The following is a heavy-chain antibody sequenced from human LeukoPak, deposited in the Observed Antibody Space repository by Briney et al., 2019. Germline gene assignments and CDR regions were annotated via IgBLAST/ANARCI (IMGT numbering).Heavy chain of an antibody. D-gene: IGHD3-10*01. CDR3: AKDRRYGSGSYSADY. CDR2: ISYDGSNK. V-gene: IGHV3-30*18. CDR1: GFTFSSYG. J-gene: IGHJ4*02. Sequence: PGGSLRLSCAASGFTFSSYGMHWVRQAPGKGLEWVAVISYDGSNKYYADSVKGRFTIYRDNSKNTLYLQMNSLRAEDTAVYYCAKDRRYGSGSYSADYWGQGTLVTVSS.